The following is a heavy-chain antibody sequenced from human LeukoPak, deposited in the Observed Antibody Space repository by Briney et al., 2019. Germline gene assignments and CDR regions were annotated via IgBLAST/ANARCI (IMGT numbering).Heavy chain of an antibody. CDR1: GFTFSPHA. CDR3: AKGGGGSYHLQIGDLYFDY. J-gene: IGHJ4*02. V-gene: IGHV3-30-3*01. D-gene: IGHD1-26*01. CDR2: ISSDGSDK. Sequence: GGSLRLSCAASGFTFSPHAMHWVRQAPGKGLKWVAVISSDGSDKYYADSVQGRFTISRDNSKNTLYLQMNSLRAEDTAVYYCAKGGGGSYHLQIGDLYFDYWGQGTLVTVSS.